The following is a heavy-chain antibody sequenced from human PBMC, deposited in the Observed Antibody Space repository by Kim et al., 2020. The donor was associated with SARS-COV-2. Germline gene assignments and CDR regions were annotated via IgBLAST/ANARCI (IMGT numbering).Heavy chain of an antibody. Sequence: NDNPSLKSRVTISVDTSKNPFSLKLSSVTAADTAVYYCARTGGRWQAADYWGQGTLVTVSS. D-gene: IGHD7-27*01. J-gene: IGHJ4*02. V-gene: IGHV4-34*01. CDR3: ARTGGRWQAADY.